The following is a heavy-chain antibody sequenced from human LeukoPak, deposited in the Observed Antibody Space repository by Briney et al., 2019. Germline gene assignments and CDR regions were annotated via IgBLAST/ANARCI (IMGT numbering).Heavy chain of an antibody. CDR1: GGSISSYY. J-gene: IGHJ4*02. Sequence: SETLSLTCTVSGGSISSYYWSWIRQPPGKGLEYIGYIYYSGSTNYNPSLKSRVTISVDTSKNQFSLKLSSVTAADTAVYYCARDDILTGSGFDYWGQGTLVTVSS. CDR2: IYYSGST. D-gene: IGHD3-9*01. V-gene: IGHV4-59*12. CDR3: ARDDILTGSGFDY.